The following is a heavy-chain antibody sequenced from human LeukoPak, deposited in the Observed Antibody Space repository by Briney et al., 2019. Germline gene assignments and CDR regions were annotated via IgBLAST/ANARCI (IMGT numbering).Heavy chain of an antibody. CDR1: GGTFSSYA. CDR2: SIPICGTA. J-gene: IGHJ4*02. D-gene: IGHD3-10*01. CDR3: ARDRTELWFGELLVGGFFDY. Sequence: SVKVSCKASGGTFSSYAISWVRQAPGQGLEWMGGSIPICGTANYAQKSQGRVTITADKSTSTAYMELSRLRSEDTAVYYCARDRTELWFGELLVGGFFDYWGQGTLVTVSS. V-gene: IGHV1-69*06.